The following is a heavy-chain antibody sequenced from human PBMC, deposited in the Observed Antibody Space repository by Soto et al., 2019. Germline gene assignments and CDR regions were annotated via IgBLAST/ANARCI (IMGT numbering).Heavy chain of an antibody. V-gene: IGHV6-1*01. CDR1: GDSVSSNSAA. D-gene: IGHD3-9*01. Sequence: SQTLSLTCAISGDSVSSNSAAWNWIRQSPSRGLEWLGRTYYRSKWYNDYAVSVKSRITINPDTSKNQFSLQLNSVTPEDTAVYYCARGEVWDDILTGYFPYYYYYVMDVWGQRTTVTGSS. CDR2: TYYRSKWYN. CDR3: ARGEVWDDILTGYFPYYYYYVMDV. J-gene: IGHJ6*02.